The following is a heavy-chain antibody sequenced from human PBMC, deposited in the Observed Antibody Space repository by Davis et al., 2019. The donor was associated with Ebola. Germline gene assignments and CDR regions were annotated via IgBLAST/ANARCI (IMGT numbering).Heavy chain of an antibody. Sequence: ASVKVSCKAYGYTLTDYQMHWVRQAPGQGLEWMGGINPISGDTNYAEKFQGRVTMTRDTSISTVYMELTSLRSDDTAVYYCARDLSYSYYYHYYGMDVWGQGTTVTVSS. CDR2: INPISGDT. J-gene: IGHJ6*02. CDR3: ARDLSYSYYYHYYGMDV. V-gene: IGHV1-2*02. D-gene: IGHD3-10*01. CDR1: GYTLTDYQ.